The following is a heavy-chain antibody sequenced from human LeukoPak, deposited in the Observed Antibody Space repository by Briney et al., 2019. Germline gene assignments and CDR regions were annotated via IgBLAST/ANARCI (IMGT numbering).Heavy chain of an antibody. J-gene: IGHJ6*03. CDR1: GFTFSSYE. Sequence: GGSLRLSCVASGFTFSSYEINWVRQAPGKGLEWVSGINWNGGSTGYADSVKGRFTISRDNAKNSLYLQMNSLRAEDTALYYCARESDSSGLLYYYYMDVWGKGTTVTVSS. CDR2: INWNGGST. CDR3: ARESDSSGLLYYYYMDV. D-gene: IGHD3-22*01. V-gene: IGHV3-20*04.